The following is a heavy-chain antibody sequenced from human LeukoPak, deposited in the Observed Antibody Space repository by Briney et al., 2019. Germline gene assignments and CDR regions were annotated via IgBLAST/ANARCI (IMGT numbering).Heavy chain of an antibody. V-gene: IGHV4-34*01. D-gene: IGHD1-1*01. CDR1: GGSFSGYY. CDR3: ARVEVQFYNWFDP. Sequence: NSSETLSLTCAVYGGSFSGYYWSWIRQPPGKGLEWIGEINHSGSTNYNPSLKSRVTISVDTSKNQFSLKLSSVTAADTAVYYCARVEVQFYNWFDPWGQGTLVTVSS. CDR2: INHSGST. J-gene: IGHJ5*02.